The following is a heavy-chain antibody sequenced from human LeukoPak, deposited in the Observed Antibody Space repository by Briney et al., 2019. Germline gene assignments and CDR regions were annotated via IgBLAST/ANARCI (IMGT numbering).Heavy chain of an antibody. D-gene: IGHD2-2*01. Sequence: SETLSLTCAVSGYSISSGYYWGWIRQPPGKGLEWIVSIYHSGSTYYNPSLKSRVTISVDTSKNQFSLKLSSVTAADTAVYYCAREIYCSSTSCQGYYYMDVWGKGTTVTVSS. J-gene: IGHJ6*03. CDR2: IYHSGST. CDR1: GYSISSGYY. CDR3: AREIYCSSTSCQGYYYMDV. V-gene: IGHV4-38-2*02.